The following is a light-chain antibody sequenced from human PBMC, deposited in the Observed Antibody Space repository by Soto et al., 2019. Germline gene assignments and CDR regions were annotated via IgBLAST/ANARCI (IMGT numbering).Light chain of an antibody. V-gene: IGLV2-11*01. CDR1: NNDIGGFPY. Sequence: QSALSHPLSVAGSPGHAVTISCTGTNNDIGGFPYVSWYQQVPGKAPKLMISAVTQRPSGVPDRFSGSKSGNTASLTISGLQADDEADYFCCSYTASDLWVFGGGTKVTVL. CDR3: CSYTASDLWV. CDR2: AVT. J-gene: IGLJ3*02.